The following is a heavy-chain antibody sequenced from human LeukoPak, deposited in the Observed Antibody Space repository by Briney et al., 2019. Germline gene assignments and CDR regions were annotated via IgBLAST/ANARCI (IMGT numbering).Heavy chain of an antibody. CDR1: GGSISSYY. J-gene: IGHJ4*02. Sequence: SETLSLTCTVSGGSISSYYWSWIRQPPGKGLEWIGYIYYSGSTNYNPSLKSRVTISVDTSKNQFSLKLSSVTVADTAVYYCARGLRGYYDSSHFDYWGQGTLVTVSS. CDR2: IYYSGST. D-gene: IGHD3-22*01. V-gene: IGHV4-59*01. CDR3: ARGLRGYYDSSHFDY.